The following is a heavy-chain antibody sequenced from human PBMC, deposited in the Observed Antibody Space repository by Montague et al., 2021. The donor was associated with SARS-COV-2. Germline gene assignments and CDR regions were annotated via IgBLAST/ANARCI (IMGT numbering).Heavy chain of an antibody. CDR3: ARLGDGVVPSPILGVGPYYSYYYMDV. CDR1: GGSFSTYS. CDR2: IHHGGST. V-gene: IGHV4-34*01. Sequence: SETLSLTCAVHGGSFSTYSWNWIRQPPGKGLEWIGEIHHGGSTNYNPSLKSQVTISAYTSKNQFSLKLTSVSAADTAVYYCARLGDGVVPSPILGVGPYYSYYYMDVWGQGTAVTVSS. D-gene: IGHD3-10*01. J-gene: IGHJ6*03.